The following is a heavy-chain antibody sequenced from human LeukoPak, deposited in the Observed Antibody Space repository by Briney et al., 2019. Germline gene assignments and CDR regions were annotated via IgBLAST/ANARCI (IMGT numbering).Heavy chain of an antibody. J-gene: IGHJ6*02. Sequence: SVKVSCKASGGTFSSYAISWVRQAPGQGLEWMGGIIPIFGTANYAQKLQGRVTITADESTSTAYMELSSLRSEDTAVYYCARARPLVVVKDYYYCGMDVWGQGTTVTVSS. V-gene: IGHV1-69*01. CDR3: ARARPLVVVKDYYYCGMDV. CDR1: GGTFSSYA. CDR2: IIPIFGTA. D-gene: IGHD3-22*01.